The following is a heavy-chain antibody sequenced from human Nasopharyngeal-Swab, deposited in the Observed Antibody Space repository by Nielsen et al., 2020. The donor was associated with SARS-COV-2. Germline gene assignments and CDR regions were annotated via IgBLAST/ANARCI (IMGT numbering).Heavy chain of an antibody. CDR2: VDPSHSYT. V-gene: IGHV5-10-1*01. D-gene: IGHD3-10*01. CDR1: GYSFSNYW. J-gene: IGHJ3*02. CDR3: ARQYQNYFGSGDYHGAFDI. Sequence: GESLKISCEGSGYSFSNYWISWVRQVPGKGLDGMGKVDPSHSYTHYSPSHRGHVTISVDRSISTAYLQWSSLKASDTAMYYCARQYQNYFGSGDYHGAFDIWGQGTMVTVSS.